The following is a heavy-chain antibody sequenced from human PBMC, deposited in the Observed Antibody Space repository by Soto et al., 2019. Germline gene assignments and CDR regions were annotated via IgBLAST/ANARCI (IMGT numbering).Heavy chain of an antibody. CDR3: ARGPYGSGIRSPYYNYYMDV. Sequence: QVQLQQWGAGLLKPSETLSLTCALYGGSFSGYYWSWIRQSPGKGLEAIGEIDHSGRTNYNPSLNSRVTISLHTSKGPFSLKLSAVTAADTAVYYCARGPYGSGIRSPYYNYYMDVWGKGTTVTVSS. J-gene: IGHJ6*03. D-gene: IGHD3-10*01. CDR2: IDHSGRT. V-gene: IGHV4-34*01. CDR1: GGSFSGYY.